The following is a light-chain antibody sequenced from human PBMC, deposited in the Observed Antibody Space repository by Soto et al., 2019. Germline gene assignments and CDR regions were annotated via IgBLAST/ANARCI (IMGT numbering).Light chain of an antibody. Sequence: EIVMTQSPATLSVSPGERATLSYRASQSVSSNLAWYQQKPGQAPRLLIYGASTRATGIPARFSGSGSGTGFTLTISSLQSEDFAVYYCQQYTNWPPYTFGQGTKLEIK. J-gene: IGKJ2*01. CDR2: GAS. CDR1: QSVSSN. V-gene: IGKV3-15*01. CDR3: QQYTNWPPYT.